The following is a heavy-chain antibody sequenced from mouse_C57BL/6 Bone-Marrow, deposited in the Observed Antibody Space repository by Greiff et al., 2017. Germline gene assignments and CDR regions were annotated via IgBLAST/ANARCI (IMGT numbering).Heavy chain of an antibody. CDR1: GYTFTSYW. CDR3: ARGMDY. CDR2: IDPSDSYT. J-gene: IGHJ4*01. V-gene: IGHV1-69*01. Sequence: QVQLQQPGAELVMPGASVKLSCKASGYTFTSYWMHWVKQRPGQGLEWIGEIDPSDSYTNYNQKFKGKSTWTVDKSSSTAYMQLSSLTSEDSAVYYCARGMDYGGQGTSVTVSS.